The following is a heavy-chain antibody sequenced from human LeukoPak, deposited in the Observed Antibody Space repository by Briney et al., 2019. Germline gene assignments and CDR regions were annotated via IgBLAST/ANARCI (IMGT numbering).Heavy chain of an antibody. CDR3: ARVLRYCSGGNCYSGGLGYMDV. V-gene: IGHV3-21*04. CDR2: ISSSSSYI. D-gene: IGHD2-15*01. J-gene: IGHJ6*03. Sequence: GGSLRLSCAASGFAFSSYSMNWVRQAPGKGLEWVSSISSSSSYIYYADSVKGRFTISRDNAKNSLYLQMNSLRAEDTAVYYCARVLRYCSGGNCYSGGLGYMDVWGKGTTVTISS. CDR1: GFAFSSYS.